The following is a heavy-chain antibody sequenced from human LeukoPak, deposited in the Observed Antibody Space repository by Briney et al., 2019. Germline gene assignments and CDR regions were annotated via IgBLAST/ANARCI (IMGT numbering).Heavy chain of an antibody. CDR1: GGSISSYY. CDR2: IYYSGST. Sequence: PSETLSLTCTVSGGSISSYYWSWIRQPPGKGLEWIGYIYYSGSTNYNPSLKSRVTISVDTSKNQFSLKLSSVTAADTAVYYCAAGVDTAMVPLRFDYWGQGTLVTVSS. V-gene: IGHV4-59*08. J-gene: IGHJ4*02. CDR3: AAGVDTAMVPLRFDY. D-gene: IGHD5-18*01.